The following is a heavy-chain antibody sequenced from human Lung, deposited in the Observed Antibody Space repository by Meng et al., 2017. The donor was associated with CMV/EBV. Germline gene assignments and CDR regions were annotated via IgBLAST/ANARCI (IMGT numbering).Heavy chain of an antibody. D-gene: IGHD2-2*01. CDR1: GYFGGYY. Sequence: GYFGGYYWSRNRQPPGKGLEWIGAINHSGSTNYNPSLKSRVTISVDTSKNQFSLKLSSVTAADTAVYYCARGRYCSSTSCLRNWFDPWGQGTLVTVSS. V-gene: IGHV4-34*01. CDR2: INHSGST. CDR3: ARGRYCSSTSCLRNWFDP. J-gene: IGHJ5*02.